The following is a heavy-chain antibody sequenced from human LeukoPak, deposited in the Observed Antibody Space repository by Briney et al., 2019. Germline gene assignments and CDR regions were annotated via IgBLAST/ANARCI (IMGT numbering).Heavy chain of an antibody. J-gene: IGHJ4*02. CDR2: IYYSGST. V-gene: IGHV4-4*02. CDR3: ASGVVVITTRPFDY. Sequence: PSETLSLTCAVSGGSISSSNWWSWVRQPPGKGLEWIGNIYYSGSTYYNPSLKSRVAISVDTSKNQFSLKLSSVTAADTAVYYCASGVVVITTRPFDYWGQGTLVTVSS. CDR1: GGSISSSNW. D-gene: IGHD3-22*01.